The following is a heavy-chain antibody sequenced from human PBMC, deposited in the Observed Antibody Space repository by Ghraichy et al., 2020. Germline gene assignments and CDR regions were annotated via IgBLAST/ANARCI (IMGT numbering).Heavy chain of an antibody. CDR1: CYTFNSYG. Sequence: ASVKVSCKASCYTFNSYGITWVRQAPGQGLEWMGWISAYNGKTDYAQKFQGRVTMTTDTSTSTVYMELRSLRSEDTATYYCARAGGIVVLAGADYWGQGTLVTVSS. D-gene: IGHD1-26*01. CDR3: ARAGGIVVLAGADY. V-gene: IGHV1-18*01. J-gene: IGHJ4*02. CDR2: ISAYNGKT.